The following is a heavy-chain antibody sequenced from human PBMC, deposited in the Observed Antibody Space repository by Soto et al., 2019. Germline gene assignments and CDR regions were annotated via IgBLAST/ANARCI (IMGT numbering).Heavy chain of an antibody. Sequence: QVQLVQSGAEVKKPGASVKVSCKASGYTFTSYYMHWVRLAPGQVLEWMGIINPDGGGTSYAQQFQGRFIMTRDTSTSTVYMEMSSLRSEDTAVYYCAVGGNYLSMDVWGQGTTVTVSS. CDR3: AVGGNYLSMDV. D-gene: IGHD4-4*01. J-gene: IGHJ6*02. V-gene: IGHV1-46*01. CDR2: INPDGGGT. CDR1: GYTFTSYY.